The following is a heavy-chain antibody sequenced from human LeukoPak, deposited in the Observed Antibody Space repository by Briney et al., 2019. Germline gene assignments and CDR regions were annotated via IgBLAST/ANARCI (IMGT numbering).Heavy chain of an antibody. CDR1: GFTFSSYA. D-gene: IGHD6-19*01. Sequence: GGSLRLSCATSGFTFSSYAMHWVRQAPGKGLEWVAVISYDGSNKYYADSVKGRFTIPRDNSKNTLYLQMNSLRAEDTAVYYCARDRGIAVAATNYYYGMDVWGQGTTVTVSS. J-gene: IGHJ6*02. V-gene: IGHV3-30*04. CDR3: ARDRGIAVAATNYYYGMDV. CDR2: ISYDGSNK.